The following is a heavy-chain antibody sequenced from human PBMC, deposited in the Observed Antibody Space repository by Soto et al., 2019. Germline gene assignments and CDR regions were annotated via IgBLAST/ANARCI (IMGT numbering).Heavy chain of an antibody. CDR3: AEDRTGYTSGWPFDY. Sequence: EVQLLESGGGLVQPGESLRLSCAGSGFTFSNYAMNWVRQAPGKGLEWVSTISATGSNSYYADSVKGRFTLARDNSRNILYVYMNTLRAEDTAIYYCAEDRTGYTSGWPFDYWGQGILVTVSS. J-gene: IGHJ4*02. D-gene: IGHD6-19*01. CDR2: ISATGSNS. V-gene: IGHV3-23*01. CDR1: GFTFSNYA.